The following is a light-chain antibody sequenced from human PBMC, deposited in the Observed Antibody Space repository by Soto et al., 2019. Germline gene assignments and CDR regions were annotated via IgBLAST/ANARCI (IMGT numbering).Light chain of an antibody. CDR3: QSYDSSLSGYV. J-gene: IGLJ1*01. Sequence: QSVLTQPPSTSSTPGQTVTISCSGSTSNIGTFYVYWYQHLPGTAPKLLIYGNSNRPSGVPDRFSGSKSGTSASLAITGLQAEDEADYYCQSYDSSLSGYVFGTGTKLTVL. CDR2: GNS. V-gene: IGLV1-40*01. CDR1: TSNIGTFY.